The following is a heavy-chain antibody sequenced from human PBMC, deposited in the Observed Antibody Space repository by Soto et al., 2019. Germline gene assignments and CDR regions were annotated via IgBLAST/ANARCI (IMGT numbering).Heavy chain of an antibody. Sequence: PSETLSLTCTVSGGSISSGGYYWSWIRQHPGKGLEWIGYIYYSGSTYYNPSLKSRVTISVDTSKNQFSLKLSSVTAADTAVYYCARVITMIVGNCYFDYWGQGTLVTVSS. CDR1: GGSISSGGYY. CDR2: IYYSGST. V-gene: IGHV4-31*03. J-gene: IGHJ4*02. D-gene: IGHD3-22*01. CDR3: ARVITMIVGNCYFDY.